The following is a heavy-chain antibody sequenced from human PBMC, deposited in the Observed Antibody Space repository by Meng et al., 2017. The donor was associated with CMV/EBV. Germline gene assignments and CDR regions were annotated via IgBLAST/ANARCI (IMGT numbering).Heavy chain of an antibody. CDR3: ARRAYSGWFNY. CDR2: IYYSGST. V-gene: IGHV4-59*01. CDR1: GGSISSYY. J-gene: IGHJ4*02. D-gene: IGHD6-19*01. Sequence: LTCAVSGGSISSYYWSWIRQPPGKGLEWIGYIYYSGSTNYNPSLKSRVTISVDTSKNQFSLKLSSVTAADTAVYYCARRAYSGWFNYWGQGTLVTVSS.